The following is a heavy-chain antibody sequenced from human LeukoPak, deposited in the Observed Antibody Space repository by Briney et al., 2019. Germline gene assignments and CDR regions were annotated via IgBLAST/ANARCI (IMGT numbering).Heavy chain of an antibody. CDR1: GFTFSYYC. J-gene: IGHJ6*03. D-gene: IGHD5-12*01. CDR3: AGGGSSYYYYYMDV. V-gene: IGHV3-74*01. CDR2: INTDGSVT. Sequence: GGSLRLSCAASGFTFSYYCMHWVRQAPGKGLVWVSRINTDGSVTTYADSVKGRFTISRDNAKNTLYLQMNSLRVDDTAVYFCAGGGSSYYYYYMDVWGKGTTVTVSS.